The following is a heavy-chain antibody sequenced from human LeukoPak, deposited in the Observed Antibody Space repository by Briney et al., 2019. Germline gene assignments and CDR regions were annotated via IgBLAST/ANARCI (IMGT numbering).Heavy chain of an antibody. CDR3: VAGSGYSPADAFYI. CDR1: GITYDYA. J-gene: IGHJ3*02. Sequence: GGSLRLSCAASGITYDYAMYWVWQAPGKGLEWVAGISWNSGKTGYADSVKGRFTVSRDNAKNSLFLQMNSLRTEDAALYYCVAGSGYSPADAFYIWGPGTRVTVSS. CDR2: ISWNSGKT. D-gene: IGHD3-3*01. V-gene: IGHV3-9*01.